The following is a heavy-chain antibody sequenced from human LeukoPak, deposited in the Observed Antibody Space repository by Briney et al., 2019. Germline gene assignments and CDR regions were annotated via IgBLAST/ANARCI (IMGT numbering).Heavy chain of an antibody. CDR1: GFTFSNSD. V-gene: IGHV3-30*03. CDR2: ISYDRSNK. CDR3: ARGSYGMDV. J-gene: IGHJ6*02. Sequence: GGSLRLSCAASGFTFSNSDMNWVHQAPGKGLEWVAVISYDRSNKYYADSVKGRLTISRDNSKNTLHLRMNGLRAEDTAVYYCARGSYGMDVWGQGTTVTVSS.